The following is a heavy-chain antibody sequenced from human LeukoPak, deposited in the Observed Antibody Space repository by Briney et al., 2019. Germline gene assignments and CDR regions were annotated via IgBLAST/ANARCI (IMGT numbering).Heavy chain of an antibody. CDR1: GFTFSSYS. CDR2: ISSSSNTI. CDR3: ARAEGLRDYLFDY. Sequence: GGSLRLSCAASGFTFSSYSMNWVRQAPGKGLEWVSYISSSSNTIYYADSVKGRFTISRDNAMNSLYLQMNSLRDEDTAVYYCARAEGLRDYLFDYWGQGTLVTVSS. J-gene: IGHJ4*02. V-gene: IGHV3-48*02. D-gene: IGHD4-17*01.